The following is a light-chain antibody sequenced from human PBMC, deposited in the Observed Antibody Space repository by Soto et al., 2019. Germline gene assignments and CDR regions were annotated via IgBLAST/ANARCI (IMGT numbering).Light chain of an antibody. J-gene: IGKJ4*01. CDR1: QSISSY. Sequence: DIQMTQSPSSLSASVGDRVTITCRASQSISSYLNWYQQKPGKAPKLLIYAASSLQSGVPSRFSGSGSGTDFTLTISCLQSEEFATYYCQQYYSYPLTFGGGTKVDIK. V-gene: IGKV1-39*01. CDR3: QQYYSYPLT. CDR2: AAS.